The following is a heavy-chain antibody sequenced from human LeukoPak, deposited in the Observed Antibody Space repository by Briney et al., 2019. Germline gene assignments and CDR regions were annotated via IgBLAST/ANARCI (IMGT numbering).Heavy chain of an antibody. J-gene: IGHJ4*02. CDR1: GYTFTGYY. D-gene: IGHD3-10*01. CDR3: ARGVYRITMVRGLIIPFDY. V-gene: IGHV1-2*02. CDR2: INPNSGGT. Sequence: ASVKVSCKASGYTFTGYYMHWVRQAPGQGLEWMGWINPNSGGTNYAQKFQGRVTMTRDTSISTAYMELSRLRSDDTAVYYCARGVYRITMVRGLIIPFDYWGQGTLVTVSS.